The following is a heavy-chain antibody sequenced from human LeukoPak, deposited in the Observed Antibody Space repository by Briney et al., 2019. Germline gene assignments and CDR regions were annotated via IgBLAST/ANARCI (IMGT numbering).Heavy chain of an antibody. CDR3: ARHLYLSGWFYFDY. CDR1: GGSISSSSYY. V-gene: IGHV4-39*01. CDR2: IYYSGST. Sequence: SETLSLTCTVSGGSISSSSYYWGWIRQPPGKGLEWIGSIYYSGSTYYNPSLKSRVTISVDTSKNQFSLKLSSVTAADTAVYYCARHLYLSGWFYFDYWGQGTLVTVSS. D-gene: IGHD6-19*01. J-gene: IGHJ4*02.